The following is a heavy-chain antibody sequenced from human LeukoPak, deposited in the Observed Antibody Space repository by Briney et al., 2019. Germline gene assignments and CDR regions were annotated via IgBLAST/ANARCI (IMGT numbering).Heavy chain of an antibody. J-gene: IGHJ5*02. CDR3: ARRRSSWPHTRFDP. CDR1: GYTFTTYW. V-gene: IGHV5-51*01. CDR2: TYPGDSDT. D-gene: IGHD6-13*01. Sequence: GESLKISCKGSGYTFTTYWIGWVRQMPGKGLEWMGITYPGDSDTRYSPSFQGQVTISADKSISTAYLQWSSLKASDTAMYYCARRRSSWPHTRFDPWGQGTLVTVSS.